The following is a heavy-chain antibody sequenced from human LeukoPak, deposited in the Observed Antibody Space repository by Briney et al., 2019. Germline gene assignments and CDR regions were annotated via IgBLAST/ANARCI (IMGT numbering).Heavy chain of an antibody. CDR1: GYSIRSGYS. V-gene: IGHV4-30-2*01. J-gene: IGHJ2*01. CDR3: ARVGGDSVGSYWYFDL. D-gene: IGHD4-17*01. Sequence: PSETLSLTCTVSGYSIRSGYSWSWIRQPPGKGLEWIGYIYHSGSTYYNPSLKSRVTISVDRSKNQFSLKLSSVTAADTAVYYCARVGGDSVGSYWYFDLWGRGTLVTVSS. CDR2: IYHSGST.